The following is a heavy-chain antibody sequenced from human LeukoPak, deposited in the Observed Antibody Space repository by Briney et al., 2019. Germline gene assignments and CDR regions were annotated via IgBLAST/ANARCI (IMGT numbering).Heavy chain of an antibody. V-gene: IGHV4-59*01. J-gene: IGHJ5*02. CDR3: ARHSRTTIFGVVSWWFDP. Sequence: SETLSLTCTVSGGSISSYYWSWLRQPPGKGLEWIGYIYYSGSTNYNPSLKSRVTISVDTSKNQFSLKLSSVTAADTAVYYCARHSRTTIFGVVSWWFDPWGQGTLVTVSS. CDR1: GGSISSYY. CDR2: IYYSGST. D-gene: IGHD3-3*01.